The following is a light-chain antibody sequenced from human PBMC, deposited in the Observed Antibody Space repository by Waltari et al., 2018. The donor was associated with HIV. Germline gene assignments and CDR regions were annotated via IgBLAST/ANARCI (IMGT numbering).Light chain of an antibody. CDR3: GTWDSSLSAGV. J-gene: IGLJ3*02. Sequence: QSVLTQPPSVSAAPGQKVTISCSGSSSNIGNNYVSWYQQLPGTAPQLLIYDNNTRPSGMPDRFSGSKSGTSATLGITGLQTGDEADYYCGTWDSSLSAGVFGGGTKLTVL. V-gene: IGLV1-51*01. CDR2: DNN. CDR1: SSNIGNNY.